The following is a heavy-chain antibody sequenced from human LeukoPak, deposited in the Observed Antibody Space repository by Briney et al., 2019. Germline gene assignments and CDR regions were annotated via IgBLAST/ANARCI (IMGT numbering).Heavy chain of an antibody. V-gene: IGHV3-11*01. CDR2: ISSSGSTI. J-gene: IGHJ6*02. D-gene: IGHD4-11*01. Sequence: PGWSLRLSCAASVFTFSDYYMSWIRQAPGKGLEWVSYISSSGSTIYYADSVKGRFTISRDNAKNSLSLQLNSLRAEDTAVYYCARDHYSNTPDYYYYYYGMDVWGQGTTVTVSS. CDR3: ARDHYSNTPDYYYYYYGMDV. CDR1: VFTFSDYY.